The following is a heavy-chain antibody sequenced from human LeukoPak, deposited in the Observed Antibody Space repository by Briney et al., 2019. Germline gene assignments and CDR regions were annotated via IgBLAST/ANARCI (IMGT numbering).Heavy chain of an antibody. J-gene: IGHJ6*03. CDR1: GYTFTGCY. D-gene: IGHD3-16*01. V-gene: IGHV1-2*02. CDR3: ARNLDYDLYYYYYMDV. Sequence: GASVKVSCKASGYTFTGCYMHWVRQAPGQGLEWMGWINPNSGGTNYAQKFQGRVTMTRDTSISTAYMELSRLRSDDTAVYYCARNLDYDLYYYYYMDVWGKGTTVTVSS. CDR2: INPNSGGT.